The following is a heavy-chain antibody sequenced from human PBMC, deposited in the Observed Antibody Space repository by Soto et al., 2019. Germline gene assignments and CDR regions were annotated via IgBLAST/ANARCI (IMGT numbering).Heavy chain of an antibody. CDR3: ARDQGYCSGGSCYYPALAFDI. V-gene: IGHV1-46*01. CDR2: INPSGGST. J-gene: IGHJ3*02. Sequence: QVQLVQSGAEVKKPGASVKVSCKASGYTFTSYYMHWVRQAPGQGLEWMGIINPSGGSTSYAQKFQGRVTMTRDTSTSTVYMELSSLRSDDTAVYYCARDQGYCSGGSCYYPALAFDIWGQGTMVTVSS. D-gene: IGHD2-15*01. CDR1: GYTFTSYY.